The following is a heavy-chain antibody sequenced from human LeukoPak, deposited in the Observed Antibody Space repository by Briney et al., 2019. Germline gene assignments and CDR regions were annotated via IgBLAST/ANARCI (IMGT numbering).Heavy chain of an antibody. D-gene: IGHD3-9*01. V-gene: IGHV3-30*18. CDR2: MSYDGTKR. CDR3: AKGGNYDVSTGDSNLDYFDY. Sequence: GGCLRLSCAASGFTLSSYAIDWVRQAPGKGVEWVAVMSYDGTKRYYADSVKGRFTISTDISKNTLYLQMNSLRAEDTAVYYCAKGGNYDVSTGDSNLDYFDYWGQGTLVTVSS. J-gene: IGHJ4*02. CDR1: GFTLSSYA.